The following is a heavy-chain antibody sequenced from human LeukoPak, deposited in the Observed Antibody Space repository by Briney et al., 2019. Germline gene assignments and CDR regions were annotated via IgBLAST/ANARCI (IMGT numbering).Heavy chain of an antibody. V-gene: IGHV4-30-2*01. J-gene: IGHJ5*02. CDR1: GGSINSGGYS. CDR3: ACEWIQLGWFDP. Sequence: SETLSLTCAVSGGSINSGGYSWSWIRQPPGKGLEWIGNIYQSGSTYYNPSLKSRVTISVDRSKNQFSLKLSSVTAADTAVYYCACEWIQLGWFDPWGQGTLVTVSS. CDR2: IYQSGST. D-gene: IGHD5-18*01.